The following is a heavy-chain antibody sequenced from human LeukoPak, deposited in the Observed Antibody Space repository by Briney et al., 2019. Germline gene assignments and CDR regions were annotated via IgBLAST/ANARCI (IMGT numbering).Heavy chain of an antibody. CDR2: ISSSSSYI. J-gene: IGHJ4*02. CDR1: GFTFSSYS. V-gene: IGHV3-21*01. CDR3: ARDLWELLTGIDY. Sequence: GGSLRLSCAASGFTFSSYSMNWVRQAPGKGPEWVSSISSSSSYIYYADSVKGRFTISRDNAKNSLYLQMNSLRAEDTAVYYCARDLWELLTGIDYWGQGTLVTVSS. D-gene: IGHD1-26*01.